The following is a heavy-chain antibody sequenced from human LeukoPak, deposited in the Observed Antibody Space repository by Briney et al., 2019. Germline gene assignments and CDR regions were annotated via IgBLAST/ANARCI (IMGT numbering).Heavy chain of an antibody. CDR2: ISGSGGST. Sequence: GGSLRLSCAASGFTFSSYAMSWVRQAPGKGLEWVSAISGSGGSTYYADSVKGRFTISRDNSENTLYLQMNSLRAEDTAVYYCAKDPRLDYGGDYWGQGTLVTVSS. J-gene: IGHJ4*02. CDR3: AKDPRLDYGGDY. V-gene: IGHV3-23*01. CDR1: GFTFSSYA. D-gene: IGHD4-17*01.